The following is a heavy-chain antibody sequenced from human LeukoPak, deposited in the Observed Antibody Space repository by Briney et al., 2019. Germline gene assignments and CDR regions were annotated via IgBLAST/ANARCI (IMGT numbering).Heavy chain of an antibody. D-gene: IGHD1-1*01. CDR3: ARGVATTLNAFDI. Sequence: SQTLSLTCTVSGGSISSGGYYWSWIRQHPGKGLEWIGYIYYSGSTYYNPSLKSRVTISADTSKNQFSLKLSSVTAADTAVYYCARGVATTLNAFDIWGQGTMVTVXS. CDR2: IYYSGST. CDR1: GGSISSGGYY. J-gene: IGHJ3*02. V-gene: IGHV4-31*03.